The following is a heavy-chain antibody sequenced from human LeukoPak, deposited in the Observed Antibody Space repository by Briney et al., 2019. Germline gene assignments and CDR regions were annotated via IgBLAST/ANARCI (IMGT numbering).Heavy chain of an antibody. CDR2: VYTTGST. Sequence: SQTLSLTCTVSGDSISSGAFYWTWIRQPAGKGLEWIGRVYTTGSTNYNPSLQSRVTISVDTSKNQFSLKLSSVTAADTAVYYCARRRVGGSGSYGWGQGTLVTVSS. CDR1: GDSISSGAFY. V-gene: IGHV4-61*02. CDR3: ARRRVGGSGSYG. D-gene: IGHD3-10*01. J-gene: IGHJ4*02.